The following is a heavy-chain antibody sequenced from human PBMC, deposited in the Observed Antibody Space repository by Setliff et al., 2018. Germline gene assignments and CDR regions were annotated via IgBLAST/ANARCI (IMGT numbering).Heavy chain of an antibody. D-gene: IGHD3-3*01. Sequence: SETLSLTCTVSGGSISSSSYYWGWIRQPPGKGLEWIGSLKYSGSTYYNPPLKSRVTISVDTSKNQFALKLNSVTAADTAVYHCARRSTYYNFWSGYYDYWGQGTLVTVSS. CDR2: LKYSGST. CDR1: GGSISSSSYY. V-gene: IGHV4-39*06. CDR3: ARRSTYYNFWSGYYDY. J-gene: IGHJ4*02.